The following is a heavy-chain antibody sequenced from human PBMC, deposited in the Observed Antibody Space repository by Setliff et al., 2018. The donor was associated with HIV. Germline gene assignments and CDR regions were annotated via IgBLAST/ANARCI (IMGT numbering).Heavy chain of an antibody. CDR3: ARDLRVRYYYYYMDV. CDR1: SGSFSGYY. D-gene: IGHD2-21*01. CDR2: INHSGST. J-gene: IGHJ6*03. Sequence: PSETLSLTCAVYSGSFSGYYWSWIRQPPGKGLEWIGEINHSGSTNYNPSLKSRVTVSVDTSKNQFSLRLRSVTAADTAVYYCARDLRVRYYYYYMDVWGKGTTVTVSS. V-gene: IGHV4-34*01.